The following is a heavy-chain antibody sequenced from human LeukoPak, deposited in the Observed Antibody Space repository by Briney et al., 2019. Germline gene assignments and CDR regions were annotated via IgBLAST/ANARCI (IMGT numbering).Heavy chain of an antibody. CDR2: ISYDGSNK. J-gene: IGHJ5*02. V-gene: IGHV3-30*04. D-gene: IGHD6-19*01. CDR1: GFTFSGYP. CDR3: ARSSVAVADPNWFDP. Sequence: GKSLRLSCAASGFTFSGYPIHWVRQAPGKGLEWVAVISYDGSNKHYADSVKGRFTTSRDNSKNTLYLQMNSLRAEDTAVYYCARSSVAVADPNWFDPWGQGTLVTVSS.